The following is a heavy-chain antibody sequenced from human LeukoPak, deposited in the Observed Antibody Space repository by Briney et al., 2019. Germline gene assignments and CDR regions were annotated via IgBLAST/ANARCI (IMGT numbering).Heavy chain of an antibody. D-gene: IGHD6-6*01. V-gene: IGHV3-11*06. CDR3: ARAPATSHYFDY. J-gene: IGHJ4*02. CDR2: ISSSSSYT. Sequence: GGSLRLSCAASGFTFSDYYMSWIRQAPGKGLEWVSYISSSSSYTNYADSVKGRFTISRDNAKNSLYLQMNSVRAEDTAVYYCARAPATSHYFDYWGQGTLVTVSS. CDR1: GFTFSDYY.